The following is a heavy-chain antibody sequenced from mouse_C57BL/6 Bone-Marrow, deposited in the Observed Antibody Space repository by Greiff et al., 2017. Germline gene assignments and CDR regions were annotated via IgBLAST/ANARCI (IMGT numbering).Heavy chain of an antibody. CDR3: ASPSYYGTAWLAY. Sequence: QVQLQQSGAELARPGASVKLSCKASGYTFTSYGISWVKQRTGQGLEWIGEIFPRSGNTYYNEKFKGKATLTADKSSSTAYLELRSLTSEDSAVYFCASPSYYGTAWLAYWGQGTLVTVSA. V-gene: IGHV1-81*01. CDR2: IFPRSGNT. J-gene: IGHJ3*01. CDR1: GYTFTSYG. D-gene: IGHD2-1*01.